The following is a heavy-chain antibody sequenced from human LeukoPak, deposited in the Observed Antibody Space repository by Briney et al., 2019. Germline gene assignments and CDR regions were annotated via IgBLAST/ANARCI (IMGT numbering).Heavy chain of an antibody. D-gene: IGHD3-10*01. CDR1: GGSMGSSNW. CDR3: AKSNGYGLIDI. Sequence: SETLSLTCAVSGGSMGSSNWWSWVRQPPGKALEWIGNIFYSGSTYYSPSLKSRVTISLDTSRNQFSLKLNSVTAADTAVYYCAKSNGYGLIDIWGQGTMVTVSS. CDR2: IFYSGST. V-gene: IGHV4-4*02. J-gene: IGHJ3*02.